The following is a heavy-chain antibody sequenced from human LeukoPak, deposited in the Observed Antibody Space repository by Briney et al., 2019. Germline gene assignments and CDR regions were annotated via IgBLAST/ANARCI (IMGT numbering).Heavy chain of an antibody. CDR1: GFTFSGYA. J-gene: IGHJ4*02. V-gene: IGHV3-23*01. CDR3: ARVSHAYSSGWSDVLPDY. Sequence: GGSLRLSCAASGFTFSGYAMSWVRQAPGKGLEWVSAISSSGRDTYYAGSVRGRFTVSRDNSKNTLFLQMNSLRAEDTAVYYCARVSHAYSSGWSDVLPDYWGQGTLVTVSS. D-gene: IGHD6-19*01. CDR2: ISSSGRDT.